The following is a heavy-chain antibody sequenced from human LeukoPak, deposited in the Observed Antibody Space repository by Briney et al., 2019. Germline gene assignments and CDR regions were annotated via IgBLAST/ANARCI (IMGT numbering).Heavy chain of an antibody. CDR1: GYSFSSYC. CDR2: IYPGDSDT. CDR3: ARRGHSGYRSYNWFDP. Sequence: GESLQISCKGSGYSFSSYCIAWVRQLPGKGLEWMGIIYPGDSDTRYSPSFQGQVTISADKSISTAYLQWSSLKASDTAMYYCARRGHSGYRSYNWFDPWGQGTLVTVSS. V-gene: IGHV5-51*01. J-gene: IGHJ5*02. D-gene: IGHD3-16*02.